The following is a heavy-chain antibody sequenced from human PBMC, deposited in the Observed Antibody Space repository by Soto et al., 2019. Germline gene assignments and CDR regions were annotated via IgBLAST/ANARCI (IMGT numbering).Heavy chain of an antibody. Sequence: QVQLQESGPGLLKPSQTLSLTCTVSGGSIRSGDYYWSWIRQPPGKGLEWSGYIYYSGDTYYNPSLKSRLTVSRDTSRNHFSLNLSSVTAADTAVYYCARVTVSRATGTGYGMDVWGQGTTVTVSS. V-gene: IGHV4-30-4*01. CDR1: GGSIRSGDYY. CDR3: ARVTVSRATGTGYGMDV. CDR2: IYYSGDT. D-gene: IGHD2-8*02. J-gene: IGHJ6*02.